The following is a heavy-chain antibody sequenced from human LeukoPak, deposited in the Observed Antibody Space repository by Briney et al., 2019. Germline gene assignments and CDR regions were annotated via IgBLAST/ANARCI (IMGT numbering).Heavy chain of an antibody. V-gene: IGHV3-23*01. Sequence: GGSLRLSCAASGFTFSNYAMSWVRQAPGKGLEWVSAISGSGSNTYYADPVKGRFTISRDNSKNTLYLQMNSLRAEDTAVYYCAKTSLYYYGSGNWFDPWGQGTLVTVSS. CDR1: GFTFSNYA. CDR2: ISGSGSNT. CDR3: AKTSLYYYGSGNWFDP. J-gene: IGHJ5*02. D-gene: IGHD3-10*01.